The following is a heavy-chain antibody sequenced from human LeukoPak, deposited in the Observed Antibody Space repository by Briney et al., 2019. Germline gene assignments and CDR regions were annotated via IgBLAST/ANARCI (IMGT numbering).Heavy chain of an antibody. Sequence: GGSLRLSCAASGFTFSSYAMSWVRQAPGKGLEWVSAISGSGGSTYYADSVKGRFTISRDNSKNTLYLQMNGLRAEDTAVYYCAKDGGTVVVPAATFDYWGQGTLVTVSS. CDR2: ISGSGGST. J-gene: IGHJ4*02. CDR3: AKDGGTVVVPAATFDY. CDR1: GFTFSSYA. D-gene: IGHD2-2*01. V-gene: IGHV3-23*01.